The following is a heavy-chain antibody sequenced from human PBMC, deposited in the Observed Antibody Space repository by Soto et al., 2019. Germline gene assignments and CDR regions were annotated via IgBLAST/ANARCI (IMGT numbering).Heavy chain of an antibody. CDR3: ARDRRDIVLVPAATSMDV. D-gene: IGHD2-2*01. V-gene: IGHV3-33*01. CDR2: IWYDGSNK. CDR1: GFTFSSYG. J-gene: IGHJ6*02. Sequence: QVQLVESGGGVVQPGRSLRLSCAASGFTFSSYGMHWVRQAPGKGLEWVAVIWYDGSNKYYADSVKGRFTISRDNSKNTLYLHMNSLRAEDTAVYYCARDRRDIVLVPAATSMDVWGQGTTVTVSS.